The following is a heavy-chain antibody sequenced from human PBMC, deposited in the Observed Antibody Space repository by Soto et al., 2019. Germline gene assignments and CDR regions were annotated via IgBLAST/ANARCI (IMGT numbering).Heavy chain of an antibody. CDR2: ISGSGGST. V-gene: IGHV3-23*01. D-gene: IGHD4-4*01. Sequence: GGSLRLSCAASGFTFSSYAMSWVRQAPGKGLEWVSAISGSGGSTYYADSVKGRFTISRDNSKNTLYLQMNSLRAEDTAEYYCAKSVTSRPNGMDVWGQGTTVTVSS. CDR1: GFTFSSYA. J-gene: IGHJ6*02. CDR3: AKSVTSRPNGMDV.